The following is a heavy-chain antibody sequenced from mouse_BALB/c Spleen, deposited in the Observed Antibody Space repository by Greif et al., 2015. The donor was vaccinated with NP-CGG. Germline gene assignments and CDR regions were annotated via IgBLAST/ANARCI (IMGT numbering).Heavy chain of an antibody. D-gene: IGHD4-1*01. Sequence: EVQGVESGGGLVKPGGSLKLSCAASGFTFSSYAMSWVRQTPEKRLEWVATISSGGSYTYYPDSVKGRFTISRDNAKNTLYLQMSSLRSEDTAMYYCARQELTGTDYFDYWGQGTTLTASS. J-gene: IGHJ2*01. V-gene: IGHV5-9-3*01. CDR1: GFTFSSYA. CDR2: ISSGGSYT. CDR3: ARQELTGTDYFDY.